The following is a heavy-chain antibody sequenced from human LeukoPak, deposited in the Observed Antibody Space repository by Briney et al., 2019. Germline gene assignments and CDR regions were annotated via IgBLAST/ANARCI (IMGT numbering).Heavy chain of an antibody. CDR2: ISGSGGST. CDR3: ATGTDYGDYEFGY. J-gene: IGHJ4*02. D-gene: IGHD4-17*01. CDR1: GFTFSSYA. V-gene: IGHV3-23*01. Sequence: HPGGSLRLSCAASGFTFSSYAMSWVRQAPGKGLEWVSAISGSGGSTYYADSVKGRFTISRDDPKNTLYLQMNSLRAEDTAVYYCATGTDYGDYEFGYWGQGTLVTVSS.